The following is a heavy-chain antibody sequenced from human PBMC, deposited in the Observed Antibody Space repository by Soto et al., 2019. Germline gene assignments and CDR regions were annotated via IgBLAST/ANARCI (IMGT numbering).Heavy chain of an antibody. J-gene: IGHJ5*02. Sequence: PSETLSLTCTVSGGSISSSSYYWGWVRQPPGKGLEWIGSVYYSGTTYYTPPLKSRVRMSVDTANNQFSLKLSSVTAADTAVYYCARQDFLGVSRNWFDVWGQGTLVTVSS. CDR2: VYYSGTT. CDR1: GGSISSSSYY. V-gene: IGHV4-39*01. D-gene: IGHD3-3*01. CDR3: ARQDFLGVSRNWFDV.